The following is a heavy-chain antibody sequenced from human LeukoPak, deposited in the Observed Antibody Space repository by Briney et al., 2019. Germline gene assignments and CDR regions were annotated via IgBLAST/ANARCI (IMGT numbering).Heavy chain of an antibody. Sequence: SETLSLTCTVSGGSISSYYWSWIRQPAGKGLEWIGRIYTSGSTNYNPSLKSRVTISVDKSNNHFSLRLTSVTAADTAVYYCANRYDRVAEDHAFDIWGQGTMVTVSS. D-gene: IGHD3-22*01. CDR2: IYTSGST. J-gene: IGHJ3*02. V-gene: IGHV4-4*07. CDR3: ANRYDRVAEDHAFDI. CDR1: GGSISSYY.